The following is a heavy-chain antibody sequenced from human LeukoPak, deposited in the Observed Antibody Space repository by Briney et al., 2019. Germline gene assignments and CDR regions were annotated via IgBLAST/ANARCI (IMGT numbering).Heavy chain of an antibody. Sequence: KAWGSLRLSCAASGFTFSSYAMSWVRQAPGKGLEWVSSISSSSSSYIYYADSVKGRFTISRDNAKNSLYLQMNSLRAEDTAVYYCARDRSYGMDVWGQGTTVTVSS. CDR2: ISSSSSSYI. CDR3: ARDRSYGMDV. J-gene: IGHJ6*02. V-gene: IGHV3-21*01. CDR1: GFTFSSYA.